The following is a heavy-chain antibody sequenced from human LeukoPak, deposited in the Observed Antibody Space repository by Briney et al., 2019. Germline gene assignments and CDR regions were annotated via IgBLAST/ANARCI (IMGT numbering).Heavy chain of an antibody. CDR2: ISSSSSYI. V-gene: IGHV3-21*04. Sequence: GGSLRLSCAASGFTFSSYSMNWVRQAPGKGLEWVSSISSSSSYIYYADSVKGRFTISRDNAKNSLYLQMNSLRAEDTALYYWAKGGGYSYGTPDYWGQGTLVTVSS. J-gene: IGHJ4*02. CDR3: AKGGGYSYGTPDY. CDR1: GFTFSSYS. D-gene: IGHD5-18*01.